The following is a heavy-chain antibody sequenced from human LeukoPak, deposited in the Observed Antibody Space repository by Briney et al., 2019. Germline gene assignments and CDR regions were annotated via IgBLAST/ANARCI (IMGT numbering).Heavy chain of an antibody. Sequence: ASVKVSCKASGGTFSSYAISWVRQAPGQGLEWMGRIIPIFGIANYAQKFQGRVTITADKSTSTAYMELSSLRSEDTAVYYCARVRAEMPPDYWGQGTLATVSS. CDR1: GGTFSSYA. J-gene: IGHJ4*02. CDR2: IIPIFGIA. V-gene: IGHV1-69*04. D-gene: IGHD2-2*01. CDR3: ARVRAEMPPDY.